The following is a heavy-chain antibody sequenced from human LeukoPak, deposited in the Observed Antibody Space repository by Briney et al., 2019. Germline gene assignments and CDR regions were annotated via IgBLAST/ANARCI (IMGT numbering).Heavy chain of an antibody. Sequence: GKPPEISCKGSGYSFTSYWIAWVRQMPGKGLEWMGIIHPGDSDTRYSPSFEGQVTISADKSISTAYLQWSSLEASDTAMYYCARLYCTGGTCFDPWGQGNLVTVS. V-gene: IGHV5-51*01. J-gene: IGHJ5*02. CDR2: IHPGDSDT. D-gene: IGHD2-8*02. CDR1: GYSFTSYW. CDR3: ARLYCTGGTCFDP.